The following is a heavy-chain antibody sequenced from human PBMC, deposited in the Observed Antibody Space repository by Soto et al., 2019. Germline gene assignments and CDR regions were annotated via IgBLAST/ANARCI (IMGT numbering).Heavy chain of an antibody. CDR3: ARAHGSGWGAFDI. Sequence: ETLSLTCSVSGYSISVYYWTWIRQPPGKGLEWIGSIDSSGSTNYNPSLKSRVTISVDRSKNQFSLKLSSVTAADTAVYYCARAHGSGWGAFDIWGQGTMVTVSS. J-gene: IGHJ3*02. V-gene: IGHV4-59*12. CDR2: IDSSGST. D-gene: IGHD3-10*01. CDR1: GYSISVYY.